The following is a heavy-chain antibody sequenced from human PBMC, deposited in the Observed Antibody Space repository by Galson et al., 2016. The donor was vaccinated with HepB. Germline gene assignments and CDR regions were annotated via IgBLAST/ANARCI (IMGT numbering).Heavy chain of an antibody. V-gene: IGHV4-4*02. D-gene: IGHD4-11*01. CDR3: ASYLKQSWAGSDGFDT. J-gene: IGHJ3*02. Sequence: SETLSLTCAVSGGSISRNNWWSWVRQPPGKGLEWIGEIFHSGDTNYNPSLRSRVTISVDKSKNHVSRKLTSVTAADTAMYYCASYLKQSWAGSDGFDTWGQGTMVTVSS. CDR1: GGSISRNNW. CDR2: IFHSGDT.